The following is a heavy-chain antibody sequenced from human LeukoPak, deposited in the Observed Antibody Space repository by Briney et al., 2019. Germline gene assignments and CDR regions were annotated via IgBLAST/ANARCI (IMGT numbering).Heavy chain of an antibody. V-gene: IGHV3-48*01. CDR3: AREPSTYHYDSSGSRYYYYYMDV. J-gene: IGHJ6*03. CDR1: GFTFSSYS. Sequence: GGSLRLSCAASGFTFSSYSMNWVRQAPGKGLEWVSYISSSSSTIYYADSVKGRFTISRDNAKNSLYLQMNSLRAEDTAVYYCAREPSTYHYDSSGSRYYYYYMDVWGKGTTVTVSS. D-gene: IGHD3-22*01. CDR2: ISSSSSTI.